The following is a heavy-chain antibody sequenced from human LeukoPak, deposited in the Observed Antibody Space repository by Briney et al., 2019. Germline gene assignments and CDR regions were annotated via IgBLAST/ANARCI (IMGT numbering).Heavy chain of an antibody. CDR1: GGTFSSYA. V-gene: IGHV1-69*13. Sequence: SVKVSCKASGGTFSSYAISWVRQAPGQGLEWMGGIIPIFGTANYAQKFQGRVTITADESTSTAYMELSSLRSEDTAVYYCTQYDYGGNVVDYWGQGTLVTVSS. D-gene: IGHD4-23*01. J-gene: IGHJ4*02. CDR3: TQYDYGGNVVDY. CDR2: IIPIFGTA.